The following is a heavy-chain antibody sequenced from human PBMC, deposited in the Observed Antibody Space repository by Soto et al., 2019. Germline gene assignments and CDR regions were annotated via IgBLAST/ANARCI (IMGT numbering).Heavy chain of an antibody. D-gene: IGHD3-3*01. J-gene: IGHJ5*02. Sequence: QVQLVESGGGVVQPGRSLRLSCAASGFTFSSYGMHWVRQAPGKGLEWVAVIWYDGSNKYYADSVKGRFTISRDNSKNTLYLQMNSLRAEDTAVYYCAREEVQYDFWSGYYGGWFDPWGQGTLVTVSS. CDR3: AREEVQYDFWSGYYGGWFDP. CDR1: GFTFSSYG. CDR2: IWYDGSNK. V-gene: IGHV3-33*01.